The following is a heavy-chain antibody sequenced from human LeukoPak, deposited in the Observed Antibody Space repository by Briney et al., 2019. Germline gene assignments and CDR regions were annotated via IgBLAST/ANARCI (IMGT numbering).Heavy chain of an antibody. CDR3: ASDTAMVIYYYYYIDV. Sequence: GGSLRLSCATSGFTFSTYVMSWVRQAPGKGLEWVSAISGSGGSTYYADSVKGRFTISRDNSKNTLYLQMNSLRAEDTAVYYCASDTAMVIYYYYYIDVWGKETTVTVSS. CDR2: ISGSGGST. D-gene: IGHD5-18*01. J-gene: IGHJ6*03. CDR1: GFTFSTYV. V-gene: IGHV3-23*01.